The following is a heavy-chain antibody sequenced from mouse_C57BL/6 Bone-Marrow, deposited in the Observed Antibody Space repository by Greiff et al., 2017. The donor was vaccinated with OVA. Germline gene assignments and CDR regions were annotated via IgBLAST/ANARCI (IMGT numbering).Heavy chain of an antibody. CDR2: ISSGSSTI. CDR1: GFTFSDYG. V-gene: IGHV5-17*01. J-gene: IGHJ4*01. D-gene: IGHD3-3*01. Sequence: EVKLLESGGGLVKPGGSLKLSCAASGFTFSDYGMHWVRQAPEKGLEWVAYISSGSSTIYYADTVKGRFTISRDNAKNTLFLQMTRLRSEKTAMYYCARGGLGAMDYWGQGTSVTVSS. CDR3: ARGGLGAMDY.